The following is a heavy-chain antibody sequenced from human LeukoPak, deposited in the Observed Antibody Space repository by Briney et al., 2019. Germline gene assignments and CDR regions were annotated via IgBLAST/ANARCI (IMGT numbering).Heavy chain of an antibody. CDR2: ISYDGSNK. Sequence: GGSLRLSCAASGFTFSSYAMHWVRQAPGKGLEWVAVISYDGSNKYYADSVKGRFTISRDNSKNTLYLQMNSLRAEDTAVYYCARRGVYYYDSSGYDYFDYWGQGTLVTVSS. J-gene: IGHJ4*02. CDR3: ARRGVYYYDSSGYDYFDY. D-gene: IGHD3-22*01. V-gene: IGHV3-30-3*01. CDR1: GFTFSSYA.